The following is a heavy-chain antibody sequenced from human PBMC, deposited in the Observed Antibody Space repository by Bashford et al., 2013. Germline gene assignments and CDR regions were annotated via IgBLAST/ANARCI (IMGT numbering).Heavy chain of an antibody. CDR3: VKDGNNWSREN. CDR1: DGSITASY. V-gene: IGHV4-59*01. D-gene: IGHD1-1*01. CDR2: LSFSGRA. J-gene: IGHJ4*01. Sequence: SETLSLTCTFSDGSITASYLNWIRQPPWKGLEWIGSLSFSGRADYNTSLKSRVTISVDTSKNQFFLRLRSVTAADTAVYFCVKDGNNWSRENWGHGILVTVSS.